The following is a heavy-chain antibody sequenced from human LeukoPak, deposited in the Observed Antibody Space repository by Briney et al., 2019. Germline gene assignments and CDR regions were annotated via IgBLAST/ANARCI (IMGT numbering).Heavy chain of an antibody. CDR1: GDSISSGGYC. J-gene: IGHJ6*02. Sequence: SETLSLTCTLSGDSISSGGYCWNWFRQHPGKGLEWIGYIYSSGNTFCNPSLKSRVVISVDTSKNQFSLKLSSVTAADTALYFCAGSEAPITPPPYGMGVWGQGTKVTVSS. CDR2: IYSSGNT. D-gene: IGHD3-10*01. CDR3: AGSEAPITPPPYGMGV. V-gene: IGHV4-31*03.